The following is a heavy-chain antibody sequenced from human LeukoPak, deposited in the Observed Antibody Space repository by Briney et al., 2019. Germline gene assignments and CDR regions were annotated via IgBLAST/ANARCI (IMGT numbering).Heavy chain of an antibody. Sequence: GAAVKVSCKTSGYTFTNYAMHGVRQAPGQTIQGLAWINPANCYTRYSQHFQDRVTVSSDTSEDKAYMELRSLRSEDKAIYYCAIRDGHTDHWGQGTLVTVSS. CDR3: AIRDGHTDH. J-gene: IGHJ4*02. CDR1: GYTFTNYA. D-gene: IGHD5-24*01. V-gene: IGHV1-3*03. CDR2: INPANCYT.